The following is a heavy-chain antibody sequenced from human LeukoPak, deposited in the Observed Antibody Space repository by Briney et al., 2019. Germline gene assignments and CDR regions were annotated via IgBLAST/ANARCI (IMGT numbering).Heavy chain of an antibody. V-gene: IGHV3-30*18. Sequence: PGRSLRLSCAASGFTFSSYGMHWVRQAPGKGLEWVAVISYDGSNKYYADSVKGRFTISRDNSENTLYLQMNSLRAEDTAVYYCAKGQKYYDILTGYSGDYFDYWGQGTLVTVSS. CDR3: AKGQKYYDILTGYSGDYFDY. D-gene: IGHD3-9*01. CDR1: GFTFSSYG. CDR2: ISYDGSNK. J-gene: IGHJ4*02.